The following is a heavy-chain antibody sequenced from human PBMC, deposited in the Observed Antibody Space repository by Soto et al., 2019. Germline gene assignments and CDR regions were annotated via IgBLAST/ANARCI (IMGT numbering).Heavy chain of an antibody. CDR1: GFTFSSYG. CDR2: IWYDGSNK. Sequence: GGSLRLSCAASGFTFSSYGMHWVRQAPGKGLEWVAVIWYDGSNKYYADSVKGRFTISRDNSKNTLYLQMNSLRAEDTAVYYCARDPRLLRFLEWSNYYYGMDVWGQGTTVTVSS. J-gene: IGHJ6*02. V-gene: IGHV3-33*01. CDR3: ARDPRLLRFLEWSNYYYGMDV. D-gene: IGHD3-3*01.